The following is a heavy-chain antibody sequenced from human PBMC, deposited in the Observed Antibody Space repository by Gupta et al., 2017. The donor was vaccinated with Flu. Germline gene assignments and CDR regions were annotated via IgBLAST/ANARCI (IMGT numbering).Heavy chain of an antibody. J-gene: IGHJ2*01. V-gene: IGHV4-30-4*01. D-gene: IGHD2-21*02. Sequence: QVRLQESGPGLVKPSQTLTLTCTVSDGSILSGDYYWSWVRQPPGKGLEWIGNIYYSGSTDYNPSLKSRLIISIDTSENQFSLKLSSVTAADTAMYYCATRDCSSTDCSSPDWYLDLWGRGTLVTVSS. CDR3: ATRDCSSTDCSSPDWYLDL. CDR1: DGSILSGDYY. CDR2: IYYSGST.